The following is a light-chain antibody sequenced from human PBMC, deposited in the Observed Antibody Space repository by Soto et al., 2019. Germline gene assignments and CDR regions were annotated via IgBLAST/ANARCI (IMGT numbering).Light chain of an antibody. V-gene: IGLV4-69*01. J-gene: IGLJ2*01. CDR2: LNSDGSH. Sequence: QLVLTQSPSASASLGASVKLTCTLSSGHSSYAIAWHRQQPEKGPRYLMKLNSDGSHSKGDGIPDRFSGSSSGAERYLTISSLQSEDEADYYCQTWGTYVVFGGGTKLTVL. CDR1: SGHSSYA. CDR3: QTWGTYVV.